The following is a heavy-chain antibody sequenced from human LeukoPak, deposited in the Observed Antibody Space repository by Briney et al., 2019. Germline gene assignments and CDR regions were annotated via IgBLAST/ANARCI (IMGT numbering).Heavy chain of an antibody. Sequence: PSETLSLTCAVYGGSFSGYYWSWIRQPPGKGLERIGEINHSGSTNYNPSLKSRVTISVDTSKNQFSLKLSSVTAADTAVYYCARARYQLLSFGWFDPWGEGTLVTVSS. D-gene: IGHD2-2*01. CDR1: GGSFSGYY. J-gene: IGHJ5*02. V-gene: IGHV4-34*01. CDR2: INHSGST. CDR3: ARARYQLLSFGWFDP.